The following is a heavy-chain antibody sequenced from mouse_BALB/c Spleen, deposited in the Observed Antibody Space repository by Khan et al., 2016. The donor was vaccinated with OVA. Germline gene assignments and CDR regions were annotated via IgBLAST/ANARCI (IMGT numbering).Heavy chain of an antibody. V-gene: IGHV1S41*01. Sequence: DLVKPGASVRLSCKASGYTFTSYWINWIKQRPGQGLEWVGHIGPGSGNPYYTEIFKDKATLTVDTSSSTVYIQLSSLSSEDSAVYVCARSNYYGNGLYAMDYWGQGTSVTVSS. J-gene: IGHJ4*01. CDR1: GYTFTSYW. CDR2: IGPGSGNP. CDR3: ARSNYYGNGLYAMDY. D-gene: IGHD1-1*01.